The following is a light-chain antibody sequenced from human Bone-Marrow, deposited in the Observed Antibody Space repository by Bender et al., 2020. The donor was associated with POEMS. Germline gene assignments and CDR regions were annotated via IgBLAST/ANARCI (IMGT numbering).Light chain of an antibody. Sequence: QSALTQPASVSGSPGQSITISCTGTSSDVGNYNHVSWYQQHPGKAPTVIIYDVTKRPSGIPERFSGSNSGNTATLTISGTQAMDEADYYCQAWDTYSVIFGGGTKLTVL. CDR2: DVT. V-gene: IGLV2-14*02. CDR3: QAWDTYSVI. CDR1: SSDVGNYNH. J-gene: IGLJ2*01.